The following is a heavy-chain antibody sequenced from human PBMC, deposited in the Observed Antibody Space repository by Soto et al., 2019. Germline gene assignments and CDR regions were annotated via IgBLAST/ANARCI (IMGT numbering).Heavy chain of an antibody. V-gene: IGHV3-74*01. Sequence: EVQLVESGGGLVQPGESLRLSSAASGFTFSSYWMHWVRQAPGKGLVWVSRINSDGSTTSYADSVKGRFTISRDNAKNTQYLQMNSLRAEDTAVYYCARVLTGSWNWFDPWGQGTLVTVSS. CDR2: INSDGSTT. J-gene: IGHJ5*02. D-gene: IGHD6-13*01. CDR3: ARVLTGSWNWFDP. CDR1: GFTFSSYW.